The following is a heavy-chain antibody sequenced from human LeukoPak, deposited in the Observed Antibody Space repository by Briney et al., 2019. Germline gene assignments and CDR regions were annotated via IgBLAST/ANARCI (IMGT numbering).Heavy chain of an antibody. CDR3: ARDLNWETY. CDR2: ITSDSSYV. V-gene: IGHV3-21*01. CDR1: GFTFSSYN. Sequence: GGSLRLSCAASGFTFSSYNMNWVRQAPGKGLEWVSSITSDSSYVFYADSVKGRFTISRDNAKNSLYLQMNSLRAEDTAVYYCARDLNWETYWGQGTLVSVSS. J-gene: IGHJ4*02. D-gene: IGHD7-27*01.